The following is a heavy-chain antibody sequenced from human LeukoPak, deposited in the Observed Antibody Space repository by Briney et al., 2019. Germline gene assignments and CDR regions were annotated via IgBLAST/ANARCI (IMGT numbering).Heavy chain of an antibody. CDR3: ARAVGYGFGRGYGFDI. Sequence: PGGSLRLSCAASGFTFSTYTMTWVRQAPGKGLEWVSGISGTLPSIVRTYHADAVKRLFTISRHNSKDTLYLQMNSLRAEDTAVYYCARAVGYGFGRGYGFDIWGQGTTVTVSS. V-gene: IGHV3-23*01. CDR2: ISGTLPSIVRT. D-gene: IGHD2-8*02. CDR1: GFTFSTYT. J-gene: IGHJ3*02.